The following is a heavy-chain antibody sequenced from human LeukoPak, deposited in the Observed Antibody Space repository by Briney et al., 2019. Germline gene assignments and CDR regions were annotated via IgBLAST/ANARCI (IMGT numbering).Heavy chain of an antibody. CDR1: GGTFSSYA. D-gene: IGHD1-26*01. CDR3: ARDWSIVGAFDAFDI. Sequence: SVKVSCKASGGTFSSYAISWVRQAPGQGIEWMGGIIPIFGTANYAQKFQGRVTITADESTSTAYMELSSLRSEDTAVYYCARDWSIVGAFDAFDIWGQGTMVTVSS. CDR2: IIPIFGTA. J-gene: IGHJ3*02. V-gene: IGHV1-69*13.